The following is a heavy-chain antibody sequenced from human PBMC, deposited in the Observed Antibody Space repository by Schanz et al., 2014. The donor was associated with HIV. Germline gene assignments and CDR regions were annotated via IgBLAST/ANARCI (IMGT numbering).Heavy chain of an antibody. J-gene: IGHJ1*01. CDR3: AKRGPYTGRYEYFQQ. D-gene: IGHD1-26*01. CDR1: GFAVSGNY. CDR2: LYNGGDT. Sequence: EVQLVESGGGLIQPGGSRRLSCAASGFAVSGNYMSWVRQAPGKGLEWVSTLYNGGDTYYADSVKGRFTISRDNSKNTLYLQMSSLRAEDTAVYYCAKRGPYTGRYEYFQQWGQGTLVTVSS. V-gene: IGHV3-53*01.